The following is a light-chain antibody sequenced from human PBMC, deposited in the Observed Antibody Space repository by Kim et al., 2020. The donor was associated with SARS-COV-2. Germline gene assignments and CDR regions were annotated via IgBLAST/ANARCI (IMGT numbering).Light chain of an antibody. V-gene: IGLV6-57*02. CDR1: SGSIASNY. Sequence: GTTVTSSGTGSSGSIASNYVQWYQQRPGSAPTTVIYEDNQRPSGVPDRFSGSIDSSSNSASLTISGLKTEDEADYYCQSYDSSNWVFGGGTQLTVL. J-gene: IGLJ3*02. CDR3: QSYDSSNWV. CDR2: EDN.